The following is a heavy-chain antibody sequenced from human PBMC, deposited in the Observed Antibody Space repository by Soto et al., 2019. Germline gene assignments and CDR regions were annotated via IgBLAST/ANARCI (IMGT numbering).Heavy chain of an antibody. CDR3: ARSDTAMVTGFDY. CDR1: GVSISSGGYY. Sequence: QVQLQESGPGLVKPSQTLSLTCTVSGVSISSGGYYWSWIRQHPGKGLEWIGYIYYSGSTYYNPSLKSRVTISVDTSKNQFSLKLSSVTAADTAVYYCARSDTAMVTGFDYWGQGTLVTVSS. V-gene: IGHV4-31*03. CDR2: IYYSGST. D-gene: IGHD5-18*01. J-gene: IGHJ4*02.